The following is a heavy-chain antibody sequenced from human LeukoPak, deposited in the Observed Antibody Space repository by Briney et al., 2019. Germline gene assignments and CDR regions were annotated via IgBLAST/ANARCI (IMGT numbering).Heavy chain of an antibody. D-gene: IGHD1-26*01. Sequence: PSETLSLTCAVYGGSFSGYYWSWIRQPPGKGLEWIGEINHSGSTNYNPSLKSRVTISVDTSKNQFSLKLSSVTAADTAVYYCARLIRGSYPFDYWGQGTLVTVSS. CDR1: GGSFSGYY. J-gene: IGHJ4*02. CDR3: ARLIRGSYPFDY. V-gene: IGHV4-34*01. CDR2: INHSGST.